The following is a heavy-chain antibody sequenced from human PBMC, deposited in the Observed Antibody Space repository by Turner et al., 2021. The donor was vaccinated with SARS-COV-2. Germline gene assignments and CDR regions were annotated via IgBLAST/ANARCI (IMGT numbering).Heavy chain of an antibody. J-gene: IGHJ5*02. V-gene: IGHV4-39*01. CDR2: IYYSGSN. Sequence: QLQLQESGPGLVKPSETLSLTCTVPGGSISSSPYYWGWIRQPPGKGLEWNWSIYYSGSNYYHPPQSRRVTISVETTKNQFSLKLSAVAAADTAVYCWARRSEGSYGSGRHWFDPWGQGTLVTVSS. CDR3: ARRSEGSYGSGRHWFDP. D-gene: IGHD3-10*01. CDR1: GGSISSSPYY.